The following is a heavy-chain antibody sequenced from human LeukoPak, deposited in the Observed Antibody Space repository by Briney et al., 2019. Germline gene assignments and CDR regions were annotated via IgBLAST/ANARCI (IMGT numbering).Heavy chain of an antibody. CDR2: ISGSGGST. CDR3: AKVLITMVRGAMVGYYFDY. V-gene: IGHV3-23*01. D-gene: IGHD3-10*01. CDR1: GFTFSSYA. J-gene: IGHJ4*02. Sequence: PGGSLRLSCAASGFTFSSYAMSWVRQAPGKGLEWVSAISGSGGSTYYADSVKGRFTISRDNSKNTLYLQMNSLRAEDTAVYYCAKVLITMVRGAMVGYYFDYWGQGTLVTVSS.